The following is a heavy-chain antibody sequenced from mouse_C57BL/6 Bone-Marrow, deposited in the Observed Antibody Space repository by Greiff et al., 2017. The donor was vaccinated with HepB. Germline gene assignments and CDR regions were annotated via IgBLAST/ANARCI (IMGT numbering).Heavy chain of an antibody. V-gene: IGHV7-3*01. Sequence: EVQRVESGGGLVQPGGSLSLSCAASGFTFTDYYMSWVRQPPGKALEWLGFIRNKANGYTTEYSASVKGRFTISRDNSQSILYLQMNALRAEDSATYYCARWDTTVVENYAMDYWGQGTSVTVSS. CDR3: ARWDTTVVENYAMDY. CDR2: IRNKANGYTT. CDR1: GFTFTDYY. J-gene: IGHJ4*01. D-gene: IGHD1-1*01.